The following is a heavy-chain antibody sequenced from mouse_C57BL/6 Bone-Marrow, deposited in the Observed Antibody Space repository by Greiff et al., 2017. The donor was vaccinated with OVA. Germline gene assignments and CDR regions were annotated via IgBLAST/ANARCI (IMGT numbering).Heavy chain of an antibody. V-gene: IGHV5-4*03. J-gene: IGHJ3*01. D-gene: IGHD2-4*01. Sequence: EVKVVESGGGLVKPGGSLKLSCAASGFTFSSYAMSWVRQTPEKRLEWVATISDGGSYTYYPDNVKGRFTISRDNAKNNLYLQMSHLKSEDTAMYYCARDYDGPLSYWGQGTLVTVSA. CDR2: ISDGGSYT. CDR1: GFTFSSYA. CDR3: ARDYDGPLSY.